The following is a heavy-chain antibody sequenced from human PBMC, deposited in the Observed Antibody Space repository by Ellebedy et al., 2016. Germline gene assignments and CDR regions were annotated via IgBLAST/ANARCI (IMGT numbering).Heavy chain of an antibody. Sequence: ASVKVSCKASGGTFSSYAISWARQAPGQGLEWMGGIIPIFGTANYAQKFQGRVTITADESTSTAYMELSSPRSEDTAVYYCARSPRAPAWFDPWGQGTLVTVSS. J-gene: IGHJ5*02. CDR3: ARSPRAPAWFDP. CDR1: GGTFSSYA. D-gene: IGHD3-10*01. V-gene: IGHV1-69*13. CDR2: IIPIFGTA.